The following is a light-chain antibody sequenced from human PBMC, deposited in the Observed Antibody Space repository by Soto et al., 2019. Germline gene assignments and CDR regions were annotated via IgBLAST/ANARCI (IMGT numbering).Light chain of an antibody. J-gene: IGLJ1*01. CDR2: STS. Sequence: QSVLTRPPSASGTPGQIVAISCSGSSSNIGSNTVTWYQQLPGTAPKLLIYSTSQRSSGVPGRFSGSKSGASASLSISGLQSEDEADYYCAAWDDRLDVYVFGTGTKV. V-gene: IGLV1-44*01. CDR3: AAWDDRLDVYV. CDR1: SSNIGSNT.